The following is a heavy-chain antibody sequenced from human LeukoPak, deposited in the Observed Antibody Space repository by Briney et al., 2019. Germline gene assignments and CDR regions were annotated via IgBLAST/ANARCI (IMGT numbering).Heavy chain of an antibody. CDR1: GYTFTSYD. CDR3: ARSSGDPHNRFDP. Sequence: ASVKVSCKASGYTFTSYDINWVRQATGQGLEWMGWVNPNSGNTGYAQKFQGRVTMTRNTSISTAYMELSSLKSEDTAVYYCARSSGDPHNRFDPWGQGTLVTVSS. CDR2: VNPNSGNT. V-gene: IGHV1-8*01. J-gene: IGHJ5*02. D-gene: IGHD2-21*02.